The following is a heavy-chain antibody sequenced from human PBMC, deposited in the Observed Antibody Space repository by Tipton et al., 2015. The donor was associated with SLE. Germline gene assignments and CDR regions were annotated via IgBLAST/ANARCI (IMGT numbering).Heavy chain of an antibody. Sequence: SLRLSCAASGFTFSSYAMHWVRQAPGKGLEYVSAISGNGGSTYYANSVKGRFTISRDNPKNTLYLQMGSLRAEDIALYYCANSYDFWSPPFDYWGLGTLVTVSS. CDR3: ANSYDFWSPPFDY. J-gene: IGHJ4*02. CDR2: ISGNGGST. CDR1: GFTFSSYA. V-gene: IGHV3-64*01. D-gene: IGHD3-3*01.